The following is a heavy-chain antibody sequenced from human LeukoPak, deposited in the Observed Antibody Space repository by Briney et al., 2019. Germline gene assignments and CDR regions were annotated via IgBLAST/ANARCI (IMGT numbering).Heavy chain of an antibody. CDR2: IYTSGST. D-gene: IGHD3-22*01. J-gene: IGHJ3*02. CDR3: ASFPYYYDSSGYLGAFDI. Sequence: PSQTLSLTRTVSGGSISSGSYYWSWIRQPAGKGLEWIGRIYTSGSTNYNPSLKSRVTISVDTSKNQFSLKLSSVTAADTAVYYCASFPYYYDSSGYLGAFDIWGQGTMVTVSS. CDR1: GGSISSGSYY. V-gene: IGHV4-61*02.